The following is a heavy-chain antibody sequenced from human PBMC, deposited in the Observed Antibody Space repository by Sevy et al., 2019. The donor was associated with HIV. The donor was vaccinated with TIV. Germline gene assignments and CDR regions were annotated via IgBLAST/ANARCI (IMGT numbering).Heavy chain of an antibody. D-gene: IGHD2-2*01. Sequence: GGSLRLSCAASGFTFSTYGMHWVRQAPGRGLEWVASMRFDGTIKYHRDSVKGRFTISRDNSKNTLYLQMNSLRAEDTAVYFCAKVLHIVEVPAAIDYYYGMDVWGQGTTVTVSS. CDR1: GFTFSTYG. J-gene: IGHJ6*02. CDR2: MRFDGTIK. CDR3: AKVLHIVEVPAAIDYYYGMDV. V-gene: IGHV3-30*02.